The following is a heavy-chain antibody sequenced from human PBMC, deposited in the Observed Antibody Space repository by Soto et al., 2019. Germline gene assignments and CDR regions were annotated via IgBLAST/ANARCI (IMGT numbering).Heavy chain of an antibody. CDR3: ATAPETFSPAGYYVNWFDP. CDR1: GASFTDGSLF. D-gene: IGHD3-22*01. V-gene: IGHV4-39*01. J-gene: IGHJ5*02. Sequence: SETLSLTCTVSGASFTDGSLFWGWIRQSPGKGVEWIASTYIGGMTYYNPSLRSRVTISVNTSKSQFSLRLTSVAAADTAVYSCATAPETFSPAGYYVNWFDPWGHGTLVTVSS. CDR2: TYIGGMT.